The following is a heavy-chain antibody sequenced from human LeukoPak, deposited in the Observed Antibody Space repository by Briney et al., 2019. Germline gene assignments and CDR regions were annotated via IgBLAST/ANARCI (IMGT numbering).Heavy chain of an antibody. J-gene: IGHJ6*03. CDR3: ARDRGIQLWSLNYYMDV. CDR2: IYYSGST. D-gene: IGHD5-18*01. CDR1: GGSISSSSYS. Sequence: SETLSLTCTVSGGSISSSSYSWGWIRQPPGKGLEWIGSIYYSGSTYYNPSLKSRVTISVDTSKNQFSLKLSSVTAADTAVYYCARDRGIQLWSLNYYMDVWGKGTTVTVSS. V-gene: IGHV4-39*07.